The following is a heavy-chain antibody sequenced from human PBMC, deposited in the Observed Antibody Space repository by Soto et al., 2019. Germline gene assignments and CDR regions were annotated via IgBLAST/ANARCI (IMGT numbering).Heavy chain of an antibody. CDR2: IIPIFGTA. CDR1: AGTLRSYA. V-gene: IGHV1-69*06. Sequence: SVKVSCNASAGTLRSYAVSWVRQAPGQGLEWMGGIIPIFGTANYAQKFQVRVTIPADKSTRTAYMELSSLRSEDTAVYYCANSPRLIAAAGTDWFENWGQGALATASS. J-gene: IGHJ5*02. CDR3: ANSPRLIAAAGTDWFEN. D-gene: IGHD6-13*01.